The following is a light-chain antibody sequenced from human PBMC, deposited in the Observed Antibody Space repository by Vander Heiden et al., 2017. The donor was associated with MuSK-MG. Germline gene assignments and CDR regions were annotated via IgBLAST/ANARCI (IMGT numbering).Light chain of an antibody. Sequence: DIQLTQSPSFLSASVGDRVTITCRASQGISSYLAWYQQKPGKAPKLLIYAASTLQSGVPSRFSGSGSGTEFTLTISSLQLEDFATYYCQQLNSYPRTFGQGTKVEIK. CDR3: QQLNSYPRT. CDR2: AAS. J-gene: IGKJ1*01. CDR1: QGISSY. V-gene: IGKV1-9*01.